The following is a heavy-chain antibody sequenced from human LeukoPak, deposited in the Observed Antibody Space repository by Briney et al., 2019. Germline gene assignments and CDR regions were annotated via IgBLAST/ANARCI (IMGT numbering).Heavy chain of an antibody. D-gene: IGHD3-3*01. J-gene: IGHJ4*02. CDR1: GFPFSNYA. V-gene: IGHV3-23*01. CDR2: ISESSRST. CDR3: AKAWTVSGLFDY. Sequence: PGGSLRLSCAASGFPFSNYAISWVRQAPGKGLEWVSAISESSRSTYHADSVKGRFTISRDNSKNMLYLQMNNLRAEDTAVYYCAKAWTVSGLFDYWGQGTLVTVSS.